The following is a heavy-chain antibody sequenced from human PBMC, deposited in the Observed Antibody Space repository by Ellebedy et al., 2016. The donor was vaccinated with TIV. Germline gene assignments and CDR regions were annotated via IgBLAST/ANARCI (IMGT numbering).Heavy chain of an antibody. D-gene: IGHD3-10*01. J-gene: IGHJ4*02. CDR3: RASGSQSFDY. CDR1: GFTFSNAW. V-gene: IGHV3-15*01. CDR2: IKSKTDGGTT. Sequence: GESLKISCAASGFTFSNAWMSWVRQAPGKGLEWVGRIKSKTDGGTTDYATPVKGRFVISRDDSINTMYLQMNSLKSEDTAVYYCRASGSQSFDYWGQGTLVTVSS.